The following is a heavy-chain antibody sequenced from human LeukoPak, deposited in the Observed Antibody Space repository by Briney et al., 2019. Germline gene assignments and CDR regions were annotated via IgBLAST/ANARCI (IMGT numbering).Heavy chain of an antibody. D-gene: IGHD1-26*01. Sequence: GGSLRLSCAASGFTFSSYNMNWVRQAPGKGLEWVSSISGSSSHIYYADSVKGRFTISRDNAKNSLYLQMNSLRAEDMALYYCAKGLGGAFDYWGQGTLVTVSS. CDR1: GFTFSSYN. CDR2: ISGSSSHI. CDR3: AKGLGGAFDY. J-gene: IGHJ4*02. V-gene: IGHV3-21*04.